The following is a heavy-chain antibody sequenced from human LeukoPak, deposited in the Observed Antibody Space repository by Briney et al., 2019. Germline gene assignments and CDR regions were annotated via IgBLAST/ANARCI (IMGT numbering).Heavy chain of an antibody. Sequence: SETLSLTCTVSGGSISSGDYYWSWIRQPPGKGLEWIGYIYYSGSTYYNPPLKSRVTISVDTSKNQFSLKLSSVTAADTAVYYCARSTVTTGGLDYWGQGTLVTVSS. CDR2: IYYSGST. J-gene: IGHJ4*02. CDR1: GGSISSGDYY. V-gene: IGHV4-30-4*01. D-gene: IGHD4-17*01. CDR3: ARSTVTTGGLDY.